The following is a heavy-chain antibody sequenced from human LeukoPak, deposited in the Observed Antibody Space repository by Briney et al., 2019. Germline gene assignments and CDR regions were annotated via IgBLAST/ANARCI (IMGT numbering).Heavy chain of an antibody. V-gene: IGHV3-30-3*01. CDR1: AFTFISYA. D-gene: IGHD3-16*02. CDR3: DYYFDY. CDR2: ISYDGSNK. Sequence: PGGSLRLSCAASAFTFISYAMHWVREAPGKGLEWVAVISYDGSNKYYADSVKGRFTISRDNSKNTLSLQINSLRAEVIVDRLPDYYFDYWGQGTLVTVSS. J-gene: IGHJ4*02.